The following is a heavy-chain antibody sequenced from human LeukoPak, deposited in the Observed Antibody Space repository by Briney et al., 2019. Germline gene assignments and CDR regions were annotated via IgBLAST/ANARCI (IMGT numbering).Heavy chain of an antibody. D-gene: IGHD2-15*01. CDR1: GYTFTGYY. J-gene: IGHJ5*02. CDR3: ARDIGHCSGGSCYGFWFDP. V-gene: IGHV1-2*02. CDR2: INPYSGGT. Sequence: ASVKVSCKASGYTFTGYYMHWVRQAPGQGLVWMGWINPYSGGTIYAQKFQGRVTMTRDTSISTAYMELSRLRSDDTAVYYCARDIGHCSGGSCYGFWFDPWGQGTLVTVSS.